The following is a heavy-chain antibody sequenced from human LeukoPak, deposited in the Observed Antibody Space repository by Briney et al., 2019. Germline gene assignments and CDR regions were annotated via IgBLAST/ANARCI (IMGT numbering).Heavy chain of an antibody. CDR1: GFTVSSNY. D-gene: IGHD6-19*01. J-gene: IGHJ4*02. Sequence: GGSLRLSCAASGFTVSSNYMSWVRQVPGKGLVWVSRINDGGSYTTYADSVEGRFTIFRDNAKNTLYLQMSSLRAEDTAMYFCAREAYGSGQRYSDFWGQGTLVAVSS. V-gene: IGHV3-74*03. CDR2: INDGGSYT. CDR3: AREAYGSGQRYSDF.